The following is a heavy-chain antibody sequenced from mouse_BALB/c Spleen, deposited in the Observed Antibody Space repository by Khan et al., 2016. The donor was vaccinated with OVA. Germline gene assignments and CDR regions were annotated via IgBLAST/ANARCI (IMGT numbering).Heavy chain of an antibody. CDR3: VRRRGKAYFDY. V-gene: IGHV1S137*01. Sequence: QVQLMQSGAELVRPGGSVRISCKGSGYTFTAFGMHWVQQTHAKGLEWLGVINTYYGDVDYTHTFRDKFTMSVDKSSSTAYMELVGVTSEDSAIYYCVRRRGKAYFDYWGQGTAVTV. CDR2: INTYYGDV. CDR1: GYTFTAFG. J-gene: IGHJ2*01. D-gene: IGHD3-2*02.